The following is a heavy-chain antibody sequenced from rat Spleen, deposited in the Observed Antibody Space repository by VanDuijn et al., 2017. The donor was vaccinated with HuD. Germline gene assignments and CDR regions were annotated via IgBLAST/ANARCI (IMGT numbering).Heavy chain of an antibody. CDR1: GFTFSDYY. D-gene: IGHD1-7*01. J-gene: IGHJ4*01. CDR3: ARHEDYGYGVMDA. V-gene: IGHV5-22*01. CDR2: ISYEGSST. Sequence: EVQLVESGGGLIQPGRSLKLSCAASGFTFSDYYMAWVRQAPKKGLEWVASISYEGSSTYSGDSVKGRFTISRDNAKSTLYLQRNSLRSEDTATYYCARHEDYGYGVMDAWGQGASVTVSS.